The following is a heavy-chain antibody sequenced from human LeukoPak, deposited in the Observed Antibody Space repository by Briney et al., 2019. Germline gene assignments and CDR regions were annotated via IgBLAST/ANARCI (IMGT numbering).Heavy chain of an antibody. CDR2: ISGSGGST. V-gene: IGHV3-23*01. CDR3: ASSPVRDIVATIALLGFDY. Sequence: GGSLRLSCAVSGFTFSSYAMSWVRQAPGKGLEWVSDISGSGGSTYYADSVKGRFTISRDNSKNTLYLQMNSLRAEDTAVYYCASSPVRDIVATIALLGFDYWGQGTLVTVSS. D-gene: IGHD5-12*01. CDR1: GFTFSSYA. J-gene: IGHJ4*02.